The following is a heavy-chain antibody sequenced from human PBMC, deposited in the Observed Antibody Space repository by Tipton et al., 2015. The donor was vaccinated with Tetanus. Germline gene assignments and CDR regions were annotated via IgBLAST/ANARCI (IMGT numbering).Heavy chain of an antibody. CDR2: VHYSGST. V-gene: IGHV4-59*12. J-gene: IGHJ4*02. CDR3: TRDSGSGYVGDF. CDR1: GGSISSYY. D-gene: IGHD5-12*01. Sequence: TLSLTCTVSGGSISSYYWTWIRQPPGRGLEWIGYVHYSGSTYYNPPLKSRVTISVDTSKNQFSPKLSSVTAADTAVYYCTRDSGSGYVGDFWGQGTLVTVSS.